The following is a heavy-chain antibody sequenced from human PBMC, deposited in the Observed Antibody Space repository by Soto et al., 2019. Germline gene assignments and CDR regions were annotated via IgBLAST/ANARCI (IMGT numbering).Heavy chain of an antibody. CDR3: AGYSSGWYYGMDV. Sequence: HPGGSLRLSCAASGFTFSIYSMNWVRQAPGKGLEWVSYISSSSSTIYYADSVKGRFTISRDNAKNSLYLQMNSLRAEDTAVYYCAGYSSGWYYGMDVWGQGTTVIVSS. D-gene: IGHD6-19*01. CDR2: ISSSSSTI. CDR1: GFTFSIYS. V-gene: IGHV3-48*01. J-gene: IGHJ6*02.